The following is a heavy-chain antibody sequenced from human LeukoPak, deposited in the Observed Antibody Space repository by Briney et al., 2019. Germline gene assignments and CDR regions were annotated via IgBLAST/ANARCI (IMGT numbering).Heavy chain of an antibody. CDR1: GGSISSYY. J-gene: IGHJ4*02. CDR2: IYYSGST. CDR3: ARRRGSYGDYFDY. V-gene: IGHV4-59*08. D-gene: IGHD1-26*01. Sequence: SETLSLTCTVSGGSISSYYWSWIRQPPGKGLEWIGYIYYSGSTSYNPSLKSRVTISVDTSKNQFSLKLSSVTAADTAVYYCARRRGSYGDYFDYWGQGTLVTVSS.